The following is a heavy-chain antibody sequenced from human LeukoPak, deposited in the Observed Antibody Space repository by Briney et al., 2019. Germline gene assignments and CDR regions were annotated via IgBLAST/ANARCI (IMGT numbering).Heavy chain of an antibody. CDR3: SIFEM. CDR2: ISYDGSNE. J-gene: IGHJ3*02. Sequence: GRSLRLSCAASGFTFSHYGIHWVRQAPGKGLEWVALISYDGSNEYYADSVKGRFTISRDDSKNTVYLQMNSLRVEDTAVYYCSIFEMWSQGTMVTVSS. V-gene: IGHV3-30*03. CDR1: GFTFSHYG.